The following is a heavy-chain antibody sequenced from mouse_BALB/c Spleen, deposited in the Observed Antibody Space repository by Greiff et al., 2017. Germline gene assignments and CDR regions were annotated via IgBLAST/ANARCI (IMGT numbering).Heavy chain of an antibody. CDR3: ARGDYYGYVSFDY. J-gene: IGHJ2*01. CDR2: ISSGGST. D-gene: IGHD1-2*01. CDR1: GFTFSSYA. Sequence: EVQGVESGGGLVKPGGSLKLSCAASGFTFSSYAMSWVRQTPEKRLEWVASISSGGSTYYPDSVKGRFTISRDNARNILYLQMSSLRSEDTAMYYCARGDYYGYVSFDYWGQGTTLTVSS. V-gene: IGHV5-6-5*01.